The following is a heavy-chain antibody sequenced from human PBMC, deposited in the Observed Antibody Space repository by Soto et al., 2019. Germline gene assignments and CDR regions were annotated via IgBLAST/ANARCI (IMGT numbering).Heavy chain of an antibody. CDR1: GYTFTGYY. V-gene: IGHV1-2*04. D-gene: IGHD2-15*01. J-gene: IGHJ6*03. Sequence: QVQLVQSGAEVKKPGASVKVSCKASGYTFTGYYMHWVRQAPGQGLEWMGWINPNSGGTNYAQKFQGWVTMTRDTSISTAYMELSRLRSDDTAVYYCARDGGYCSGGSCPARYYYYYMDVWGKGTTVTVSS. CDR2: INPNSGGT. CDR3: ARDGGYCSGGSCPARYYYYYMDV.